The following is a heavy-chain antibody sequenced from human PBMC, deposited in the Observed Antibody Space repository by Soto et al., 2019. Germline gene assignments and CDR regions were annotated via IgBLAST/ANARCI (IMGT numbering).Heavy chain of an antibody. CDR3: VRGITMKIAVQRDAPDKYYFDY. Sequence: VQLVESGGGLVQPGGSLRLSCAASGFTFSSYWMHWVRQAPGKGLVWIGEINHSGNTNQNPSLKSRVSIAVDTSKNQFSLKLRSVTAADTAVYYCVRGITMKIAVQRDAPDKYYFDYWGQGTLVTVSS. CDR2: INHSGNT. D-gene: IGHD3-22*01. CDR1: GFTFSSYW. V-gene: IGHV4-34*01. J-gene: IGHJ4*02.